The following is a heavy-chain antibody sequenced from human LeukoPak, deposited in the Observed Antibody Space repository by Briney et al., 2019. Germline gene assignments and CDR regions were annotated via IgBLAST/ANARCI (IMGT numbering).Heavy chain of an antibody. V-gene: IGHV4-34*08. CDR2: IHHRGST. CDR1: GGTFSGFY. Sequence: SETLSLTCAVYGGTFSGFYRRWIRQPPGKGLEWIGEIHHRGSTNYNPSLKSRVTISVDTSKNQFSLKRSSVAAADTAVYYYASLEGILTGFDYWGQGTLVTVSS. J-gene: IGHJ4*02. D-gene: IGHD3-9*01. CDR3: ASLEGILTGFDY.